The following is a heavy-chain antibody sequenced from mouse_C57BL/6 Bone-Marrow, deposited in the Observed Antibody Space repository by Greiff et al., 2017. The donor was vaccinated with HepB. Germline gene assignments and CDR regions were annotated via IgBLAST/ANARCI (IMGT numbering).Heavy chain of an antibody. V-gene: IGHV1-26*01. CDR1: GYTFTDYY. D-gene: IGHD1-1*01. Sequence: EVQLQQSGPELVKPGASVKISCKASGYTFTDYYMNWVKQSHGKSLEWIGDINPNNGGTSYNQKFKGKATLTVDKSSSTAYMELRSLTSEDSAVYYCARPPLYGSSFYWYFDVWGTGTTVTVSS. CDR3: ARPPLYGSSFYWYFDV. CDR2: INPNNGGT. J-gene: IGHJ1*03.